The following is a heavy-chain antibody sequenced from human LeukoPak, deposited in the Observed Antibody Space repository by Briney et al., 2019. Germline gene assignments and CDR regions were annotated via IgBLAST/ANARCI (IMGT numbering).Heavy chain of an antibody. D-gene: IGHD3-22*01. Sequence: GGSLRLSCAASGFTFSNYKMNWVRQAPGKGLEWVSSISSTSTYINYADSVKGRFTISRDNAKNSLYLQMNSLRAEDTALYFCARHYYDSIGYFGLWPSSAFDMWGQGTMVTVSS. CDR1: GFTFSNYK. J-gene: IGHJ3*02. V-gene: IGHV3-21*01. CDR2: ISSTSTYI. CDR3: ARHYYDSIGYFGLWPSSAFDM.